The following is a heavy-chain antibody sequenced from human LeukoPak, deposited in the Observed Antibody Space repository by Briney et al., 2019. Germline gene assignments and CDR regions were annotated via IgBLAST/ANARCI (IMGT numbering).Heavy chain of an antibody. CDR1: GFTFDDYA. Sequence: GGSLRLSCAASGFTFDDYAMHWVRQAPGKGLEWVSRINIDGRSTRYADSVKGRFTISRDNSKNTLYLQMNSLRAEDTAVYYCAKDRGGSTSPYYYYYMDVWGKGTTVTISS. J-gene: IGHJ6*03. CDR2: INIDGRST. V-gene: IGHV3-74*01. CDR3: AKDRGGSTSPYYYYYMDV. D-gene: IGHD2-2*01.